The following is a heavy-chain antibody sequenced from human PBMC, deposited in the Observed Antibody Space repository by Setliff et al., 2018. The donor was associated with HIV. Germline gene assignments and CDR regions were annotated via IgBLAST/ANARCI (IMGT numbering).Heavy chain of an antibody. Sequence: ASVKVSCKVSGYTLTELSMHWVRQAPGKGLEWMGGFDPEDGETIYAQKFQGRVTMTEGTSTDTAYMELSSLRSEDTAVYYCATARSKVRLGELSLFDYWGQGTLVTVSS. CDR1: GYTLTELS. CDR2: FDPEDGET. V-gene: IGHV1-24*01. J-gene: IGHJ4*02. CDR3: ATARSKVRLGELSLFDY. D-gene: IGHD3-16*02.